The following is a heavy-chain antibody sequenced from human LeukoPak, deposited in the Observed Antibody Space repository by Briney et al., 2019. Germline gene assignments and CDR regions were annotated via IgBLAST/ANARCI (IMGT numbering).Heavy chain of an antibody. CDR1: GYTFTAYG. Sequence: ASVKVSCKASGYTFTAYGINWVRQASGQGLEWMGWISTFNDNTKYAQKFQDRVSMTIDTSTSTAYMDLRSLRSDDTAVYYCARDGGDFWSGPWFDPWGQGTLVTVSS. CDR3: ARDGGDFWSGPWFDP. CDR2: ISTFNDNT. V-gene: IGHV1-18*01. D-gene: IGHD3-3*01. J-gene: IGHJ5*02.